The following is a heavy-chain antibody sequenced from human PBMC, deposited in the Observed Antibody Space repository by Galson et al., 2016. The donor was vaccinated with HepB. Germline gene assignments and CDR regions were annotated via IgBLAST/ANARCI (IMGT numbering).Heavy chain of an antibody. CDR2: IWYDGTNK. J-gene: IGHJ4*02. V-gene: IGHV3-33*08. CDR1: GFTFSDHG. CDR3: AREDPNIAVAALDY. D-gene: IGHD6-19*01. Sequence: SLRLSCAASGFTFSDHGMHWVRQAPGEGLESVAFIWYDGTNKFYADSVKGRFTISRDNSKNTLYLQLNSLRAEDTAVYYCAREDPNIAVAALDYWGQGTLVTVSS.